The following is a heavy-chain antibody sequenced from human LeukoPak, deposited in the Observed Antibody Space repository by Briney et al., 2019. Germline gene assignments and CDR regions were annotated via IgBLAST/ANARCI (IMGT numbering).Heavy chain of an antibody. CDR1: GGSISSYY. CDR2: IYTSGST. Sequence: SETLSLTCTVSGGSISSYYWNWIRQPAGKGLEWIGRIYTSGSTNYNPSLKSRVTISVDTSKNQFSLKLSSVTAADTAVYYCARSNYYGSDWFDPWGQGTLVTVSS. CDR3: ARSNYYGSDWFDP. D-gene: IGHD3-10*01. V-gene: IGHV4-4*07. J-gene: IGHJ5*02.